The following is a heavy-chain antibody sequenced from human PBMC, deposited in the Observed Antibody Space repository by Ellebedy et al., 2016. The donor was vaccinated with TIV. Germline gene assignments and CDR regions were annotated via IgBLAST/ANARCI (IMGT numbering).Heavy chain of an antibody. CDR3: ARGWFGSGMGV. CDR2: TYYRSTWNN. V-gene: IGHV6-1*01. Sequence: SQTLSLTCVISGDSVSTAIGWNWISQSPSRGLEWLGRTYYRSTWNNDYAVSLKSRITINPDTSKNLFSLQLNSVTPEDTAVYYCARGWFGSGMGVWGQGTTVTVSS. D-gene: IGHD3-10*01. J-gene: IGHJ6*02. CDR1: GDSVSTAIG.